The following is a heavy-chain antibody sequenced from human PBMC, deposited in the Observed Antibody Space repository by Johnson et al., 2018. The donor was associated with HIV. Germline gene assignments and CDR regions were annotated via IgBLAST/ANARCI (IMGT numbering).Heavy chain of an antibody. CDR2: IHSGGTT. CDR3: ATRDPTYRPGVFDI. J-gene: IGHJ3*02. D-gene: IGHD2-8*01. V-gene: IGHV3-66*01. CDR1: GFTVSRNY. Sequence: VQLVESGGGLVQPGGSLRLSCAASGFTVSRNYMSWVRQAPGKGLEWVSVIHSGGTTFYADSVRGRFTISRDNAKKSLYLQINSLRAEDTAVYYCATRDPTYRPGVFDIWGQGTMVTVSS.